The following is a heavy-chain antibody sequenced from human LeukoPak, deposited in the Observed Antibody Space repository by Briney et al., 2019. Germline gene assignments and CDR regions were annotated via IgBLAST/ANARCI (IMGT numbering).Heavy chain of an antibody. Sequence: GGSLRLSCAASGFTFSSYAMSWVRQAPGEGLEWVSAISGSGGSTYYADSVKGRFTISRDNSKNTLYLQINSVRAEDTAVYYCEKGPNESGGWIFGDYWGQGTLVTVSS. CDR1: GFTFSSYA. CDR3: EKGPNESGGWIFGDY. CDR2: ISGSGGST. V-gene: IGHV3-23*01. J-gene: IGHJ4*02. D-gene: IGHD6-19*01.